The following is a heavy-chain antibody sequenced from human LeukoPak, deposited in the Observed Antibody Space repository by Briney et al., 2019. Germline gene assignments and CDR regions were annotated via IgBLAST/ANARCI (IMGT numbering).Heavy chain of an antibody. CDR1: GYTFTKYH. CDR2: IYPSSGGT. CDR3: ARDLPFED. J-gene: IGHJ4*02. V-gene: IGHV1-2*06. D-gene: IGHD2/OR15-2a*01. Sequence: VASVKGSFKASGYTFTKYHMHRGRPAPGQGLEWMGRIYPSSGGTNYAQKFQGRITLTTDTSINTAYMELSRLRFDDTAVYYCARDLPFEDWGQGTLVTVSS.